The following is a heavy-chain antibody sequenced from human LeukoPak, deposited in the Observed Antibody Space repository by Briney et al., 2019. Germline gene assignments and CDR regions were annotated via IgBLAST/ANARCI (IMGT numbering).Heavy chain of an antibody. V-gene: IGHV3-23*01. CDR2: ISGSGSGT. CDR1: GFTFSSYG. D-gene: IGHD1-26*01. Sequence: GGSLRLSCAASGFTFSSYGMSWVRQAPGKGLEWVSGISGSGSGTYYADSVKGRFTVSRDNSKNSLYLQMSSLTAADTAVYYCAKDRSIGTYYTFDHWGQGTLVTVSS. J-gene: IGHJ4*02. CDR3: AKDRSIGTYYTFDH.